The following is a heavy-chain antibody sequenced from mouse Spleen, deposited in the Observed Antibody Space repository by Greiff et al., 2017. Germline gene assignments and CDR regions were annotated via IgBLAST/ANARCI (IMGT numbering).Heavy chain of an antibody. CDR1: GFTFSSYY. CDR3: AREGLLRFAY. Sequence: EVMLVESGGGLVKLGGSLKLSCAASGFTFSSYYMSWVRQTPEKRLEWVATISSGGGSTYYPDSVKGRFTISRDNAKNTLYLQMSSLNSEDTAVYYCAREGLLRFAYWGQGTLVTVSA. D-gene: IGHD3-1*01. J-gene: IGHJ3*01. CDR2: ISSGGGST. V-gene: IGHV5-9*01.